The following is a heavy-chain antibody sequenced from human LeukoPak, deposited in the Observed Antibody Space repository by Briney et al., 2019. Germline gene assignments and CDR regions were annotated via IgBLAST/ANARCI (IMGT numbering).Heavy chain of an antibody. Sequence: PSETLSLTCAVYGGSFSGYYWSWIRQPPGKGLEWIGEINHSGSTNYNPSLKSRVTISIDTSKNQFSLKLSSVTAADTALYYCARYSYDRSGYHYFFDYWGQGTLVTVSS. D-gene: IGHD3-22*01. J-gene: IGHJ4*02. CDR3: ARYSYDRSGYHYFFDY. V-gene: IGHV4-34*01. CDR2: INHSGST. CDR1: GGSFSGYY.